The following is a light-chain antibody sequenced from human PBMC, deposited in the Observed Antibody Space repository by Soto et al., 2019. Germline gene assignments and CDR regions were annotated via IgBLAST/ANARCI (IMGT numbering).Light chain of an antibody. CDR2: AAS. Sequence: ETVMTQSPAALSVSPGETATLSCRASQSVSRNLAWYQQKPGQAPRLLIYAASTRATGIPARFRGSGSGTEFTLTISSLQSEDFATYYCQQANSFPRTFGQGTKVEIK. CDR3: QQANSFPRT. V-gene: IGKV3-15*01. J-gene: IGKJ1*01. CDR1: QSVSRN.